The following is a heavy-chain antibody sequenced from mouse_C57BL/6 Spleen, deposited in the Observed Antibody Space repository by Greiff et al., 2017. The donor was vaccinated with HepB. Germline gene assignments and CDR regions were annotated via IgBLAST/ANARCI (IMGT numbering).Heavy chain of an antibody. V-gene: IGHV1-63*01. J-gene: IGHJ1*03. CDR1: GYTFTNYW. CDR3: ARRDYGSSSPLWYFDV. Sequence: VMLVESGAELVRPGTSVKMSCKASGYTFTNYWIGWAKQRPGHGLEWIGDIYPGGGYTNYNEKFKGKATLTADKSSSTAYMQFSSLTSEDSAIYYCARRDYGSSSPLWYFDVWGTGTTVTVSS. D-gene: IGHD1-1*01. CDR2: IYPGGGYT.